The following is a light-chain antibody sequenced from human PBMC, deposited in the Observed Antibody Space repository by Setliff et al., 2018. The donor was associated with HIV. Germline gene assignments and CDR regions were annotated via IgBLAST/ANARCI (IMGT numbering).Light chain of an antibody. CDR2: KND. CDR1: SSNIGSNT. J-gene: IGLJ1*01. CDR3: AAWDDSLHGSYV. V-gene: IGLV1-44*01. Sequence: QSVLAQPPSASGTPGQGVTISCSGSSSNIGSNTVTWYQQLPGTAPKLLIYKNDQRPSGVPDRFPGSKSGTSASLAISGLQSGDEADYYCAAWDDSLHGSYVFGAGTKVTVL.